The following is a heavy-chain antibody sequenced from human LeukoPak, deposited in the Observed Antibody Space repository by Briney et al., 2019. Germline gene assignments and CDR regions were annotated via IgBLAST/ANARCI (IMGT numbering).Heavy chain of an antibody. CDR1: GFTFSDYY. V-gene: IGHV3-11*01. D-gene: IGHD3-3*01. J-gene: IGHJ4*02. CDR3: ARASTILAPLFDY. Sequence: PGGSLRLSCAASGFTFSDYYMSWIRPAPGKGLEWVSYISSSGSTIYYADSVKGRFTISRDNAKNSLYLQMKSLRAEDTAVYYCARASTILAPLFDYWGQGTLVTVSS. CDR2: ISSSGSTI.